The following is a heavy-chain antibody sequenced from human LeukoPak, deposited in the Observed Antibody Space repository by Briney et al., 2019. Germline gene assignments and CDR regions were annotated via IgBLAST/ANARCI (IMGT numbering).Heavy chain of an antibody. Sequence: PWGSLRLSCAASGFTFSSYSMNWVRQAPGKGLEWVSSISSSSSYIYYADSVKGRFTISRDNAKNSLYLQMNSLRAEDTAVYYCARGGSSGRLNWFDPWGQGTLVTVSS. CDR1: GFTFSSYS. CDR3: ARGGSSGRLNWFDP. J-gene: IGHJ5*02. D-gene: IGHD6-19*01. V-gene: IGHV3-21*01. CDR2: ISSSSSYI.